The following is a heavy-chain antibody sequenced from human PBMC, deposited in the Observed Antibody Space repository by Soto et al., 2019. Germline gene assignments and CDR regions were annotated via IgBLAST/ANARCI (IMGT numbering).Heavy chain of an antibody. Sequence: VRLSCAASGFTFRNYAMTWARQAPGKGLEWVSSLLRSGSSAYYADSVRGRFTISSDTSANSLYLQMDNLRAEDTAIYYCAKDAISGDGIWLMDSWGQGTVVTVSS. J-gene: IGHJ5*02. CDR2: LLRSGSSA. V-gene: IGHV3-23*01. CDR1: GFTFRNYA. CDR3: AKDAISGDGIWLMDS. D-gene: IGHD4-17*01.